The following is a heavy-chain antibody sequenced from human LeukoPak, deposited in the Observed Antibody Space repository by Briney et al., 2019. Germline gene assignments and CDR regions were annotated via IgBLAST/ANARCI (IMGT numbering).Heavy chain of an antibody. V-gene: IGHV4-59*01. D-gene: IGHD6-19*01. CDR2: IYYSGST. CDR1: GGSISSYY. CDR3: ARDLSSDSSGWYLKGAFDI. Sequence: PSETLSLTGTVSGGSISSYYWSWIRQPPGKGLEWIGYIYYSGSTNYNPSLKSRVTISVDTSKDQFSLKLSSVTAADTAVYYCARDLSSDSSGWYLKGAFDIWGQGTMVTVSS. J-gene: IGHJ3*02.